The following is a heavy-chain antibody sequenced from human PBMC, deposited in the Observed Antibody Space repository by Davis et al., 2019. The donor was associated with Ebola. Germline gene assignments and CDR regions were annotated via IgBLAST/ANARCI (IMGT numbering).Heavy chain of an antibody. V-gene: IGHV1-8*01. CDR3: ARDLPYYGDYSFDI. Sequence: ASVKVSCKASGYTFTNYDINWVRQATGQGLEWMGWMNPNSGSTGYAQKFQGRVTMTRNTSISTAYMELGSLRFEDTAVYYCARDLPYYGDYSFDIWGQGTMVTVSS. CDR2: MNPNSGST. CDR1: GYTFTNYD. J-gene: IGHJ3*02. D-gene: IGHD4-17*01.